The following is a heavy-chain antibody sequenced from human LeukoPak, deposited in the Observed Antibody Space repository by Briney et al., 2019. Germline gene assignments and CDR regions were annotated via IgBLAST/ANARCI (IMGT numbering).Heavy chain of an antibody. CDR3: ARGGRVPYSSSWTTGWFDP. V-gene: IGHV4-61*02. CDR2: IYTSGST. J-gene: IGHJ5*02. D-gene: IGHD6-13*01. CDR1: GDSFSSGDFY. Sequence: SETLSLTCTVSGDSFSSGDFYWSGIRQPPGKGLEGIGRIYTSGSTNYNPSLKSRVTISVDTSKNQFSLKLSSVTAADTAVYYCARGGRVPYSSSWTTGWFDPWGQGTLVTVSS.